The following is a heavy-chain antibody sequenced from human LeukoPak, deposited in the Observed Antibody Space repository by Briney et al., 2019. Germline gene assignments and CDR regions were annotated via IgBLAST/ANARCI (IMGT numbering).Heavy chain of an antibody. Sequence: GASVKVSCKASGYTFTSYGISWVRQAPGQGLEWMGWISAYNGNTNYAQKLQGRVTMTTDTSTSTAYMELRSLRSDDTAVYYCARDSKGYRYGYRGGYYDYYYMDVWGKGTTVTVSS. CDR1: GYTFTSYG. CDR3: ARDSKGYRYGYRGGYYDYYYMDV. J-gene: IGHJ6*03. V-gene: IGHV1-18*01. CDR2: ISAYNGNT. D-gene: IGHD5-18*01.